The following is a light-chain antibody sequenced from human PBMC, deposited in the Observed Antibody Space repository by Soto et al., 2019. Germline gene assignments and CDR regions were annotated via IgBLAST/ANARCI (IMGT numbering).Light chain of an antibody. CDR1: SSDIGAGYR. V-gene: IGLV1-40*01. CDR3: QSFDKYLSAVV. J-gene: IGLJ2*01. Sequence: QLVLTQPPSVSGAPGERVTISYTGSSSDIGAGYRVRWYQQVPGTAPKLLIYDNTNRPSGVPARFSGSKSGTSASLAISGLQAEDEADYYCQSFDKYLSAVVFGGGTKVTVL. CDR2: DNT.